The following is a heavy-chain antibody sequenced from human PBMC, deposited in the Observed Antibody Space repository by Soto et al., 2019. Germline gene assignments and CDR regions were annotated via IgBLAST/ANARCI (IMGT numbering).Heavy chain of an antibody. CDR1: GFTFTNFA. J-gene: IGHJ4*02. V-gene: IGHV3-23*01. CDR3: ARDPSTGSADY. Sequence: PGGSLRLSCAASGFTFTNFALNWVRQAPGKGLEWISTINNNGDNTHYADSVKGRFTISRDNSTNTLYLHMNNLKADDTAVYYCARDPSTGSADYWGQGTLVTVSS. D-gene: IGHD3-9*01. CDR2: INNNGDNT.